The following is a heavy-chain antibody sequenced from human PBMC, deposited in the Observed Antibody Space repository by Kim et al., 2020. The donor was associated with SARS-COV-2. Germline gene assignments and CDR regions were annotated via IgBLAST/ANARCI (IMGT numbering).Heavy chain of an antibody. Sequence: PASVTALFTISRKNAKNSLYLQMNSLRAGDTAVYYCASGYSSSWYWAFDIWGQGTMVTVSS. J-gene: IGHJ3*02. V-gene: IGHV3-13*01. D-gene: IGHD6-13*01. CDR3: ASGYSSSWYWAFDI.